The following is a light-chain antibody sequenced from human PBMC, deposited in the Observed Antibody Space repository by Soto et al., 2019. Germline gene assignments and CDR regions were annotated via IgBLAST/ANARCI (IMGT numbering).Light chain of an antibody. CDR3: SPYAGSNNLV. Sequence: QSALTQPPSASGSPGQSVTISCTGTSSDVGGYNYVSWYQQHPGKAPKLMIYEVSKRPSGVPDRSSGSKSGNTASLTVSGLQAEDEADYYCSPYAGSNNLVFGGGTKLTVL. V-gene: IGLV2-8*01. J-gene: IGLJ2*01. CDR1: SSDVGGYNY. CDR2: EVS.